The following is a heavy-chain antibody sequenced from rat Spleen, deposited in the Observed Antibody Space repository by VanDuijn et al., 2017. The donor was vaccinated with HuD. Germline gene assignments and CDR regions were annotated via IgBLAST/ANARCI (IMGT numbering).Heavy chain of an antibody. V-gene: IGHV5-25*01. D-gene: IGHD1-1*01. J-gene: IGHJ4*01. CDR2: ISYDGDNT. CDR3: TRHAGYYNGDYVMDA. CDR1: GFTSSNYD. Sequence: EVQLVESGGGLVQPGRSMKLSCAASGFTSSNYDMAWVRQAPTKGLEWVASISYDGDNTYYRDSVKGRFTISRNNAKIILYLQMDSLRSEDTATYYCTRHAGYYNGDYVMDAWGQGASVTVSS.